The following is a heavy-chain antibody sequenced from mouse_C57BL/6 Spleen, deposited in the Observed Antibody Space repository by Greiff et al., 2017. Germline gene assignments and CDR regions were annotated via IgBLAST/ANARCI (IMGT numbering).Heavy chain of an antibody. CDR3: ARGGDYGSSWAMDY. V-gene: IGHV5-4*03. Sequence: DVMLVESGGGLVKPGGSLKLSCAASGFTFSSYAMSWVRQTPEKRLEWVATISDGGSYTYYPDNVKGRFTISRDNAKNNLYLQMSHLKSEDTAMYYCARGGDYGSSWAMDYWGQGTSVTVSS. CDR1: GFTFSSYA. D-gene: IGHD1-1*01. J-gene: IGHJ4*01. CDR2: ISDGGSYT.